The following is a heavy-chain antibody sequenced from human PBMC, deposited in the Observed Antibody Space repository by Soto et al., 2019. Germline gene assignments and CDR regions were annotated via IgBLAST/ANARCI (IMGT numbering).Heavy chain of an antibody. D-gene: IGHD3-3*01. Sequence: GGSLRLSCAASGFTFSSYGMHWVRQAPGKGLEWVAVIWYDGSNKYYADSVKGRFTISRDNSKNTLYLQMNSLRAEDTAVYYCARDLIYDFWSGYYFGHGWPYYYAMDVWGQGTTVTVSS. CDR3: ARDLIYDFWSGYYFGHGWPYYYAMDV. CDR1: GFTFSSYG. CDR2: IWYDGSNK. V-gene: IGHV3-33*01. J-gene: IGHJ6*02.